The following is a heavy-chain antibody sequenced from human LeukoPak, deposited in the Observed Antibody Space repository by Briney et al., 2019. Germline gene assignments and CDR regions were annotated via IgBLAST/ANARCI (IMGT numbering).Heavy chain of an antibody. CDR1: GYTFTSYA. J-gene: IGHJ6*03. V-gene: IGHV7-4-1*02. CDR2: INTNTGNP. CDR3: ARANHNYYYYYMDV. Sequence: ASVKVSCKASGYTFTSYAMNWVRQAPGQGLEWVGWINTNTGNPTYAQGFTGRFVFSLDTSVSTAYLQISSLKAEDTAVYYCARANHNYYYYYMDVWGKGTTVTVSS.